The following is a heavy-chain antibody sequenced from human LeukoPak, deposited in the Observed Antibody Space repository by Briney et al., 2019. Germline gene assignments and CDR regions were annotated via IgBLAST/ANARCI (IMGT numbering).Heavy chain of an antibody. CDR2: IYHSGST. Sequence: SETLSLTCAVSGGSISSSNWWTWVRQPPGQGLEWIGEIYHSGSTNYNPSLKSRVTISVDKSKNQFSLKLSSMTAADTAVYYCASPRSYYDSSGYYISWGQGTLVTVSS. D-gene: IGHD3-22*01. CDR3: ASPRSYYDSSGYYIS. CDR1: GGSISSSNW. V-gene: IGHV4-4*02. J-gene: IGHJ5*02.